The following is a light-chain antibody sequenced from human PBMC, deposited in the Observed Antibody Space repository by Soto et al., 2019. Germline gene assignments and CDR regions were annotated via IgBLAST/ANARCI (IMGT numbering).Light chain of an antibody. V-gene: IGLV1-40*01. CDR3: QSYDSSLSGSEV. CDR1: SSNIGRGYD. Sequence: QSALTQPPSVSGAPGQRVTISCTGSSSNIGRGYDVHWYQQFPGSAPRLLLSGDSNRPSGVPDRFSGSRSGTSASLAITGLQAEDEADYYCQSYDSSLSGSEVFGGGTQLTVL. CDR2: GDS. J-gene: IGLJ3*02.